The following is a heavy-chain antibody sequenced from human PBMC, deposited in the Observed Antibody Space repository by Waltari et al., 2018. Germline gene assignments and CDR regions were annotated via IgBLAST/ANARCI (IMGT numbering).Heavy chain of an antibody. D-gene: IGHD3-10*01. CDR2: IRGSGGST. V-gene: IGHV3-23*04. CDR1: GFTFSSYA. CDR3: AKLTGITMGGTHAFDI. J-gene: IGHJ3*02. Sequence: EVQLVESGGGLVQPGGSLRLSCAASGFTFSSYAMSWVRQAPGKGLEWVSAIRGSGGSTYYADSVKGRFTISRDNSKNTLYLQMNSLRAEDTAVYYCAKLTGITMGGTHAFDIWGQGTMVTVSS.